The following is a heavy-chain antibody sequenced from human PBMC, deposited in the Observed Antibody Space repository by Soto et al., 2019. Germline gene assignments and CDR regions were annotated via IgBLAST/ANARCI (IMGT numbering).Heavy chain of an antibody. Sequence: VQLVESGGGLVQRGGSLRLSCAASGFTFSSYWMSWVRQAPGKGLESVANIKQDGSEKYYVDSVKGRFTISRDNAKNSLYLQMNSLRAEDTAVYYCARDTGVVPPAEWYYFYGMDVWGQGTTVTVSS. CDR3: ARDTGVVPPAEWYYFYGMDV. CDR1: GFTFSSYW. CDR2: IKQDGSEK. D-gene: IGHD2-2*01. J-gene: IGHJ6*02. V-gene: IGHV3-7*03.